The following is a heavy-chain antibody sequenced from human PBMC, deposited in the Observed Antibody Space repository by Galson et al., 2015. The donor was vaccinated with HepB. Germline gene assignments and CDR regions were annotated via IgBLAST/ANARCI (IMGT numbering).Heavy chain of an antibody. CDR1: GYSFTSYW. J-gene: IGHJ6*02. CDR3: ARRYDSSGYWFGYYGMDV. D-gene: IGHD3-22*01. V-gene: IGHV5-51*01. CDR2: IYPGDSDT. Sequence: QSGAEVKKPGESLKISCKGSGYSFTSYWIGWVRQMPGKGLEWMGIIYPGDSDTRYSPSFQGQVTISADKSISTAYLQWSSLKASDTAMYYCARRYDSSGYWFGYYGMDVWGQGTTVTVSS.